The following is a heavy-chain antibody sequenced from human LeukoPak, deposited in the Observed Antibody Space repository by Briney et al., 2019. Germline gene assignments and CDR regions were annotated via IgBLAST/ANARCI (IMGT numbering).Heavy chain of an antibody. Sequence: NPGGSLRLSCAASGFTFSDYEINWVRQAPGKGLEWVSSISSSSSYIYYADSVKGRFTISRDNSKNTLYLQMNSLRAEDTAVYYCARGPSGYHNTGGQGTLVTVSS. CDR3: ARGPSGYHNT. CDR2: ISSSSSYI. J-gene: IGHJ4*02. CDR1: GFTFSDYE. V-gene: IGHV3-21*01. D-gene: IGHD5-12*01.